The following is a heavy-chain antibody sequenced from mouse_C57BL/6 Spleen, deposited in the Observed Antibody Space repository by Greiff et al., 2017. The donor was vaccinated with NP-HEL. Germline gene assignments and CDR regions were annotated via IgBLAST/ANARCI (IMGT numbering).Heavy chain of an antibody. V-gene: IGHV1-61*01. Sequence: QVQLQQPGAELVRPGSSVKLSCKASGYTFTSYWMDWVKQRPGQGLEWIGNIYPSDSETHYNQKFKDKATLTVDKSSSTAYMQLSSLTSEDSAVYYCAREGNYYGCLAYWGQGTLVTVSA. D-gene: IGHD1-1*01. CDR3: AREGNYYGCLAY. CDR1: GYTFTSYW. CDR2: IYPSDSET. J-gene: IGHJ3*01.